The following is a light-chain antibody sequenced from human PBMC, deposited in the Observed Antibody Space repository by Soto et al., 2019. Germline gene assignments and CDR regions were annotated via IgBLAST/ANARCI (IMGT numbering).Light chain of an antibody. J-gene: IGKJ5*01. Sequence: EIVLTQSPGTLSLSPGERATLSCRASQSIRSHYLAWYQQKPGQAPRLLISGAHNRAPGIPDRFSGTGSETDFTLTISRPEPEDFAVYYCQQYDNSPITFGQGTRLEIK. CDR1: QSIRSHY. CDR3: QQYDNSPIT. CDR2: GAH. V-gene: IGKV3-20*01.